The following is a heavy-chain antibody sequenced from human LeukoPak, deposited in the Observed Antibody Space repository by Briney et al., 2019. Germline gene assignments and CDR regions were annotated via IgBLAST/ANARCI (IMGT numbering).Heavy chain of an antibody. J-gene: IGHJ6*02. D-gene: IGHD2-21*01. V-gene: IGHV3-9*01. CDR2: ISWNSGSI. Sequence: GRSLRLSCAASGFTFDDYAMHWVRQAPGKGLEWVSGISWNSGSIGYADSVKGRFTISRDNAKNSLYLQMNSLRAEDTALYYCAKLLGEEDYYYGMDVWGQGTTVTVSS. CDR1: GFTFDDYA. CDR3: AKLLGEEDYYYGMDV.